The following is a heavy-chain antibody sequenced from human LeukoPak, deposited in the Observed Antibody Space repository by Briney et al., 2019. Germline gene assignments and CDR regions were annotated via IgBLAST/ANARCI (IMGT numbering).Heavy chain of an antibody. CDR2: IIPIFGTA. CDR3: ARSPPDSYGTSSGYYYYGMDV. CDR1: GGTFSSYA. J-gene: IGHJ6*02. V-gene: IGHV1-69*01. D-gene: IGHD5-18*01. Sequence: SVKVSCKASGGTFSSYAISWVRQAPGQGLEWMGGIIPIFGTANYAQKFQGRVTITADESTSTAYMELSSLRSEDTAVYYCARSPPDSYGTSSGYYYYGMDVWGQGTTVTVS.